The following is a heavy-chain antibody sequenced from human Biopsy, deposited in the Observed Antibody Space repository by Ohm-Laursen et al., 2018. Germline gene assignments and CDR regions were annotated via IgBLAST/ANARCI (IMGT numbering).Heavy chain of an antibody. V-gene: IGHV1-69*06. J-gene: IGHJ1*01. D-gene: IGHD3-9*01. Sequence: ESSVKVSCKAPGGTFSNYGVNWVRQAPGQGLEWLGGNIPILGTGNYAQKFQDRVTVAADTSTRTATMELRSLRSDDTAVYYCATKLTGYFHHWGQGTLVIVSS. CDR2: NIPILGTG. CDR1: GGTFSNYG. CDR3: ATKLTGYFHH.